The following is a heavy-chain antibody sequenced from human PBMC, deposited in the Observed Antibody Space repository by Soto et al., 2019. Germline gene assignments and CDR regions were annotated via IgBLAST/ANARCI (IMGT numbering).Heavy chain of an antibody. D-gene: IGHD1-1*01. Sequence: EVQLMESGGGLVMPGGSLRLSCIASGFSFSTYSMNWVRQAPGKGLEWVSSIRRSGDYTYYADSLKGRFTISRDNAKNSLSLQMISLRAEDTTVYYCARSTSLGGMDVWGQGTTVTVSS. J-gene: IGHJ6*02. CDR1: GFSFSTYS. CDR2: IRRSGDYT. V-gene: IGHV3-21*01. CDR3: ARSTSLGGMDV.